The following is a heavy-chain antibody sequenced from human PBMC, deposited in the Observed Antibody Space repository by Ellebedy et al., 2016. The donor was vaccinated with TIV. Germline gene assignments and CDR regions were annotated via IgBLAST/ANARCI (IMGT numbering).Heavy chain of an antibody. V-gene: IGHV3-15*07. CDR3: ATDRGWRQFSY. CDR2: IKSRADGGTA. Sequence: GESLKISCAASGFTFSDVRMNWVRQAPGKGLEWVGRIKSRADGGTADYAAPVKGRFTVSRDDSKNTLYLQMSSLKTEDTAVYYCATDRGWRQFSYWGQGTLVTVSS. D-gene: IGHD5-24*01. CDR1: GFTFSDVR. J-gene: IGHJ4*02.